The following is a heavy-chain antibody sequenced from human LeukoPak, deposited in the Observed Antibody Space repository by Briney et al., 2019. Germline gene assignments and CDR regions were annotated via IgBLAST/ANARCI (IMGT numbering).Heavy chain of an antibody. D-gene: IGHD2-2*01. Sequence: AGGSLRLSCAASGFTFSSSAMSWVRQAPGKGLEWVSAISNNGGYTYYADSVQGRFTISRDNSKSTLCLQMNSLRAEDTAVYYCAKGSSTSRPYYFDYWGQGTLVTVSS. V-gene: IGHV3-23*01. CDR1: GFTFSSSA. CDR3: AKGSSTSRPYYFDY. J-gene: IGHJ4*02. CDR2: ISNNGGYT.